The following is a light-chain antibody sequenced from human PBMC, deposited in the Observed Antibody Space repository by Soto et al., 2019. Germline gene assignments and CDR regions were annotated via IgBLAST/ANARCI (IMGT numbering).Light chain of an antibody. CDR3: QQYGSSPRT. Sequence: EGVLTQSPGTLSLSPGDRATLSCRASQSVSSSYLAWYQQKPGQAPRLLIYGASSRATGIPDRFSGSGSGTDFTLTISRLEPEDFAVYYCQQYGSSPRTFGQGTKVAIK. J-gene: IGKJ1*01. CDR1: QSVSSSY. V-gene: IGKV3-20*01. CDR2: GAS.